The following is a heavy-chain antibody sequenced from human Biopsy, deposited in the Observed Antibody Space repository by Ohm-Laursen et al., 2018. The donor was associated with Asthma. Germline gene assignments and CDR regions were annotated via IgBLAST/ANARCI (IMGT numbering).Heavy chain of an antibody. CDR2: ISWNSGNI. J-gene: IGHJ4*01. Sequence: RSLRLSCSASGFSFDDCAMHWVRQAPGKGLEWVSSISWNSGNIDYAVSVKGRFTISRDNAKNSLYLQMQSLRPEDTAFYYCAKSADYYDSTDYLDFWGRGTLVTVFS. D-gene: IGHD3-22*01. CDR3: AKSADYYDSTDYLDF. V-gene: IGHV3-9*01. CDR1: GFSFDDCA.